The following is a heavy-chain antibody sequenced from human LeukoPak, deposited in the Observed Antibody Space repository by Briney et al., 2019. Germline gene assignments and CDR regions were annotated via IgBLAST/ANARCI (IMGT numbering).Heavy chain of an antibody. CDR3: ARGILTGYYPADY. V-gene: IGHV1-2*02. J-gene: IGHJ4*02. D-gene: IGHD3-9*01. CDR2: INPNSGGT. CDR1: GYTFTGYY. Sequence: ASVTVSCKASGYTFTGYYMHWVRQAPGQGLEWMGWINPNSGGTNYAQKFQSRVTMTRDTSISTAYMELSRLRSDDTAVYYCARGILTGYYPADYWGQGTLVTVSS.